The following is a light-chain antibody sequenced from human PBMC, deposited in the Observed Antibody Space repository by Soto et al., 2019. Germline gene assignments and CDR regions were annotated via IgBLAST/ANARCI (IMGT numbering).Light chain of an antibody. CDR1: SSNIGVNS. CDR3: GSWDSSLSAYV. Sequence: QSVLTKPPSVSAAPGQKVTISCSGSSSNIGVNSVSWYEQLPGTAPKLLIYDDNKRPSGIPDRFSVSKSGTSATLGITGFQTGDEADYYCGSWDSSLSAYVFGTGTKVTVL. CDR2: DDN. J-gene: IGLJ1*01. V-gene: IGLV1-51*01.